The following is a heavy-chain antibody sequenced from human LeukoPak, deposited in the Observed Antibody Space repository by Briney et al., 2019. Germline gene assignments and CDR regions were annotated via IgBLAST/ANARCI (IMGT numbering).Heavy chain of an antibody. V-gene: IGHV4-34*01. CDR2: INHSGST. J-gene: IGHJ5*02. D-gene: IGHD3-3*01. Sequence: SETLSLTCAVYGGSFSGYSWSWIRQPPGEGLEWIGEINHSGSTTYNPSLKSRVTISVDTSKNQFSLKLSSVTAADTAVYYCARARYDFWSGYPSRHNWFDPWGQGTLVTVSS. CDR3: ARARYDFWSGYPSRHNWFDP. CDR1: GGSFSGYS.